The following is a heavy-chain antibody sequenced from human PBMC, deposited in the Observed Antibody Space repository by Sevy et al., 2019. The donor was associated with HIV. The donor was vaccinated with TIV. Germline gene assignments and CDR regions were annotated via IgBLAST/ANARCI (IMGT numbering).Heavy chain of an antibody. D-gene: IGHD3-22*01. CDR2: ISGSGGSGDKT. CDR1: GFTFSGYA. J-gene: IGHJ4*02. Sequence: GGSLRLSCAASGFTFSGYAMNWVRQAPGKGLEWVCGISGSGGSGDKTNHADSVKGRFTISRDDSKNSLYLQLNSLRADDTAIYYCARKYDSSGYFDYWGQGTLVTVSS. V-gene: IGHV3-23*01. CDR3: ARKYDSSGYFDY.